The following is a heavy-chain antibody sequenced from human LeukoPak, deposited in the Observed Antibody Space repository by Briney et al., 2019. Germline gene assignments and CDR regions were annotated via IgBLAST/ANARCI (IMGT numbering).Heavy chain of an antibody. J-gene: IGHJ4*02. V-gene: IGHV4-59*01. CDR2: IYYSAST. CDR3: ARALPEGRYSSSWYVQPAGGYYFDY. CDR1: GGPISSYY. D-gene: IGHD6-13*01. Sequence: SETLSLTCTVSGGPISSYYWSWIRQPPGKGLEWIGYIYYSASTNYNPSLKSRVTISVDTSKNQFSLKLSFVTAADTAVYYCARALPEGRYSSSWYVQPAGGYYFDYWGQGTLVTVSS.